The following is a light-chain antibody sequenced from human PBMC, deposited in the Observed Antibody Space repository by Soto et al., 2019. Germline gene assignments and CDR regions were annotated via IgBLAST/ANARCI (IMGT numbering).Light chain of an antibody. CDR3: QQYAYSPRT. CDR1: QTRTSSP. V-gene: IGKV3-20*01. CDR2: SAS. Sequence: EIVLPQSPGPLSLSPGETAALSCRASQTRTSSPLAWYQHKPGQAPRLVVYSASNTATGIPDRFSGSGSGTDFTLTISRLEPEDFAVYSCQQYAYSPRTFGQGNKVEIK. J-gene: IGKJ1*01.